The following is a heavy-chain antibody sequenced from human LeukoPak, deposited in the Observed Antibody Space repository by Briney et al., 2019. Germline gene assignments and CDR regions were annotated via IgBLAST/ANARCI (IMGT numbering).Heavy chain of an antibody. CDR1: GGTFSSYA. CDR3: ARDRYDILTGYYTPLWFYYYGMDV. D-gene: IGHD3-9*01. Sequence: GASVKVSCKASGGTFSSYAISWVRQAPGQGLEWMGWISAYNGNTNYAQKLQGRVTMTTDTSTSTAYMELRSLRSDDTAVYYCARDRYDILTGYYTPLWFYYYGMDVWGQGTTVTVSS. J-gene: IGHJ6*02. CDR2: ISAYNGNT. V-gene: IGHV1-18*01.